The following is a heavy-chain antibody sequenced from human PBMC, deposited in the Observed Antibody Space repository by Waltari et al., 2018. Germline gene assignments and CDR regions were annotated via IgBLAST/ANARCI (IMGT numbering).Heavy chain of an antibody. CDR1: GGSISSSSYY. V-gene: IGHV4-39*01. CDR2: IYYSGST. D-gene: IGHD6-13*01. CDR3: ARLFFPGSSSWFDP. J-gene: IGHJ5*02. Sequence: QLQLQESGPGLVKPSETLSLTCTVSGGSISSSSYYWGWIRQPPGKGLEWIGSIYYSGSTYYNPSLKSRVTISVDTSKNQFSLKLSSVTAADTAVYYCARLFFPGSSSWFDPWGQGTLVTVSS.